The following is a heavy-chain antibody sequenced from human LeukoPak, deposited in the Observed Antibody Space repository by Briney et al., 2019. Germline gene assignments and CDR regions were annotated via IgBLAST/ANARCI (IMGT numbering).Heavy chain of an antibody. D-gene: IGHD6-19*01. CDR3: ARGPPGNGWYVVDY. Sequence: PGGSLRLSCAASGFPFSSYSMNWVRQAPGKGLEWVSSISSSSSYIYYADSVKGRFTISRDNAKNSLYLQMNSLRAEDTAVYYCARGPPGNGWYVVDYWGQGTLVTVSS. V-gene: IGHV3-21*01. CDR2: ISSSSSYI. CDR1: GFPFSSYS. J-gene: IGHJ4*02.